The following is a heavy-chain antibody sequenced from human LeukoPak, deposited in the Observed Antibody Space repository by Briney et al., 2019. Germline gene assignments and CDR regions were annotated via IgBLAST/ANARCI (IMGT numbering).Heavy chain of an antibody. Sequence: GGSLRLSCAASGFTFSSYSMSWVRQAPGKGPEWVANIKQDGSEKYYVDSVKGRYTISRDNAKNSLYLQMNSLRAEDTAVYYCARDITKGIVATILLLDYGMDVWGQGTTVTVSS. D-gene: IGHD5-12*01. CDR2: IKQDGSEK. CDR3: ARDITKGIVATILLLDYGMDV. CDR1: GFTFSSYS. J-gene: IGHJ6*02. V-gene: IGHV3-7*01.